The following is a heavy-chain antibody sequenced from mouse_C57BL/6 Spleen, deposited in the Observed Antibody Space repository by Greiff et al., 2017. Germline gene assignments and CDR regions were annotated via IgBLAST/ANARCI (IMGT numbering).Heavy chain of an antibody. V-gene: IGHV1-81*01. D-gene: IGHD2-4*01. J-gene: IGHJ3*01. CDR1: GYTFTSYG. CDR3: ALIYYDYDERFAY. CDR2: IYPRSGNT. Sequence: QVQLQQSGAELARPGASVKLSCKASGYTFTSYGISWVKQRTGQGLEWIGEIYPRSGNTYYNEKFKGKATLTADKSSSTAYMELRSLTSEDSAVYFCALIYYDYDERFAYWGQGTLVTVSA.